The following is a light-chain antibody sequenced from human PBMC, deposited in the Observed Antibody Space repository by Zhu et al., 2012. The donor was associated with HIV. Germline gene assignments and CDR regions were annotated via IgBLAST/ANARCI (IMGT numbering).Light chain of an antibody. J-gene: IGKJ2*01. CDR1: QTVSRNY. Sequence: EIVLTQSPGTLSLSPGERATLSCRASQTVSRNYLAWYQQKPGQPPRLLIYSASRRVTGIPDRFSGSGSGTDFTLTISRLEPEDFAVYYCQHYVPLTYVPTFGQGTKGWRS. V-gene: IGKV3-20*01. CDR3: QHYVPLTYVPT. CDR2: SAS.